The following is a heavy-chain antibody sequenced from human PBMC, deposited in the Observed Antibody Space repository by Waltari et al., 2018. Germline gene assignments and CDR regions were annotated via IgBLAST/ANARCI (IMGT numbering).Heavy chain of an antibody. CDR2: IYWKDDK. Sequence: QITLKESGPTLMKPTQTLTLTCTFSGFSLGTSGVTVDWIRQPPGNALEWLAVIYWKDDKRYDFSPSLRSRLSITEDTSKNQVVLTMTNMDPVDTATYYCAHRHFPSAGGVGGFDVWGQGTMVTVSS. D-gene: IGHD3-3*01. CDR1: GFSLGTSGVT. V-gene: IGHV2-5*01. CDR3: AHRHFPSAGGVGGFDV. J-gene: IGHJ3*01.